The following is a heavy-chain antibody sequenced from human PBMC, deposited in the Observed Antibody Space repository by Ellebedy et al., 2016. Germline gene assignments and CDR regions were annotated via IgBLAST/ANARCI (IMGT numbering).Heavy chain of an antibody. Sequence: GESLKISCAASGFTFSGFAMSWVRQAPGKGLEWVSTISSAGSPNYADSVRGRFTLSRDSSKDTLYLDMDSLRPDDTAIYYCAKCRHSTGCLLDSWGQGTLVTVSS. J-gene: IGHJ4*02. CDR1: GFTFSGFA. D-gene: IGHD6-19*01. CDR3: AKCRHSTGCLLDS. V-gene: IGHV3-23*01. CDR2: ISSAGSP.